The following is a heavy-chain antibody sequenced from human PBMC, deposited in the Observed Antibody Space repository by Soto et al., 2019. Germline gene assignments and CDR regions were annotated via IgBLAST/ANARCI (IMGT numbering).Heavy chain of an antibody. CDR1: GGSNSSYS. Sequence: SETLSLARTVSGGSNSSYSGSWIRQPPGRGLEWIGYSYYSGSTNYNPSLKSRVTISVDTSKNQFSLKLSSVTAADTAVYYCARGPVLRFLEWLPADYGMDVWGQGTTVTVS. V-gene: IGHV4-59*01. CDR3: ARGPVLRFLEWLPADYGMDV. D-gene: IGHD3-3*01. J-gene: IGHJ6*02. CDR2: SYYSGST.